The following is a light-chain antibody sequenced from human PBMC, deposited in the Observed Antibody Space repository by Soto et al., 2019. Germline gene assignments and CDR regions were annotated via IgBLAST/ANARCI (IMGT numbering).Light chain of an antibody. Sequence: EIELTQSPGTLSLSPGERATLSCRASQSAGNTYLAWYQQKPGQAPRLLIYGTSSRATGIPDRFSGSGSGTEFTLIIDRVEPEDFAVYYCQQYGSSRTFGQGTKAEVK. CDR3: QQYGSSRT. V-gene: IGKV3-20*01. CDR1: QSAGNTY. J-gene: IGKJ1*01. CDR2: GTS.